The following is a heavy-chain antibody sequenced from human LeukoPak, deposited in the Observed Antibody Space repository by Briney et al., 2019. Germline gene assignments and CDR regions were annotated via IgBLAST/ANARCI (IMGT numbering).Heavy chain of an antibody. J-gene: IGHJ4*02. CDR3: AREQPGLDY. D-gene: IGHD6-13*01. CDR1: GFTFSSYG. Sequence: PGRSLRLSCAASGFTFSSYGMHWVRQAPGKGLEWVAVIWYGGSNKYYADSVKGRFTISRGNSKNTLYLQMNSLRAEDTAVYYCAREQPGLDYWGQGTLVTVSS. CDR2: IWYGGSNK. V-gene: IGHV3-33*08.